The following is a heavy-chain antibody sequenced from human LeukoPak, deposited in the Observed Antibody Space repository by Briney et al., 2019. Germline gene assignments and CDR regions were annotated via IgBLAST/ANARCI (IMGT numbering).Heavy chain of an antibody. J-gene: IGHJ4*02. V-gene: IGHV3-23*01. CDR3: AKDPLNTVMVSPTFDY. CDR2: ISGSGDDT. Sequence: PGGSLRLSCVVSGFPFSSYAMSWVRQAPGKGLDWVSGISGSGDDTYYAASVKGRFTVSRNTSKNTLYLQMNSLRAEDTAVYYCAKDPLNTVMVSPTFDYWGQGTLVTVSS. CDR1: GFPFSSYA. D-gene: IGHD5-18*01.